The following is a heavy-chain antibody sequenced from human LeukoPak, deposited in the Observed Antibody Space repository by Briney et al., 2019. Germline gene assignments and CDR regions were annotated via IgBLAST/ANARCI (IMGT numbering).Heavy chain of an antibody. CDR2: IWYDGSNK. J-gene: IGHJ4*02. CDR3: AKDRHFWSGYRYFFDY. V-gene: IGHV3-30*02. D-gene: IGHD3-3*02. CDR1: GFTFSSYG. Sequence: GGSLRLSCAASGFTFSSYGMHWVRQVPGKGLEWVAVIWYDGSNKYYADSVKGRFTISRDNSKNTLFLQMNSLRAEDTAVYYCAKDRHFWSGYRYFFDYWGQGTLVTVST.